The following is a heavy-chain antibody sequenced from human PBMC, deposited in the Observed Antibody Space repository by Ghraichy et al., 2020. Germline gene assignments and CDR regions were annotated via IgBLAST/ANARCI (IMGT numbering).Heavy chain of an antibody. D-gene: IGHD3-10*01. CDR3: ARGQYGSGSYYNPSWFDP. CDR2: ISAYNGNT. V-gene: IGHV1-18*01. CDR1: GYTFTSYG. Sequence: ASVKVSCKASGYTFTSYGISWVRQAPGQGLEWMGWISAYNGNTNYAQKLQGRVTMTTDTSTSTAYMELRSLRSDDTAVYYCARGQYGSGSYYNPSWFDPWGQGTLVTVSS. J-gene: IGHJ5*02.